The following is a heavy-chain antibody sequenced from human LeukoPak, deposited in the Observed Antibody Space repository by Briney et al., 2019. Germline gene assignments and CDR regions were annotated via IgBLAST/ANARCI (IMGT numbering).Heavy chain of an antibody. D-gene: IGHD2-2*01. Sequence: SVKVSCNASGGTFSIYAISCVRQAPGQGLEWMGGIIPIFGTANYAQKFQGRVTITADESTSTAYMELSSLRSEDTAVYYCARDHCSSTSCYLYFQHWGQGTLVTVSS. CDR3: ARDHCSSTSCYLYFQH. J-gene: IGHJ1*01. CDR1: GGTFSIYA. V-gene: IGHV1-69*01. CDR2: IIPIFGTA.